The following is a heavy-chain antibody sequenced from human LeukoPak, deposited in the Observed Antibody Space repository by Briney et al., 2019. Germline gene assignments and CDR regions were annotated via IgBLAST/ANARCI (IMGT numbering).Heavy chain of an antibody. CDR2: INHSGST. J-gene: IGHJ4*02. CDR3: ARAPYCSGGSCYNY. D-gene: IGHD2-15*01. Sequence: SETLSLTCAVYGGSFSGYYWSWVRQPPGKGLEWIGEINHSGSTNYNPSLKSRVTISVDTSKNQFSLKLSSVTAADTAVYYCARAPYCSGGSCYNYWGRGTLVTVSS. CDR1: GGSFSGYY. V-gene: IGHV4-34*01.